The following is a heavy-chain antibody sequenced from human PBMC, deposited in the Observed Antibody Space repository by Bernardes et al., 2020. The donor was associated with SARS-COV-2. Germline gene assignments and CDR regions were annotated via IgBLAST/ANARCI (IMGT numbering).Heavy chain of an antibody. V-gene: IGHV1-2*04. CDR2: INPTSGGT. D-gene: IGHD1-26*01. CDR1: GYTFTGYY. J-gene: IGHJ4*02. Sequence: DAVQDSCKASGYTFTGYYMHWVRQAPGQGLEWMGWINPTSGGTTYAQKFQGWVTMTRDTSISTAYMELSRLRSDDTAVYYCARDSGGSYWFFDYWGQGTLVTGSS. CDR3: ARDSGGSYWFFDY.